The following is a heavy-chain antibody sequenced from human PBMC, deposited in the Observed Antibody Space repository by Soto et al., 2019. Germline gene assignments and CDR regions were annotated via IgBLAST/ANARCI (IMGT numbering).Heavy chain of an antibody. CDR2: ISYDGSNK. Sequence: GSLRLSCAASGFTFSSYGMHWVRQAPGKGLEWVAGISYDGSNKYYADSVKGRFTISRDNSKNTLYLQMNSLRAEDTAVYYCAKLGRIAAAGTSGFDPWGQGTLVTVSS. D-gene: IGHD6-13*01. CDR1: GFTFSSYG. CDR3: AKLGRIAAAGTSGFDP. J-gene: IGHJ5*02. V-gene: IGHV3-30*18.